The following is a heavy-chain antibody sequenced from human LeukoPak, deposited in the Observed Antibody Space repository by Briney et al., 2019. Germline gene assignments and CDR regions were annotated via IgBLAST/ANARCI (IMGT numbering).Heavy chain of an antibody. J-gene: IGHJ4*02. V-gene: IGHV3-7*01. CDR2: IKQDGSEK. Sequence: PGESLKISCAASGFTFSSYWMSWVRQAPGKGLEWVANIKQDGSEKYYVDSVKGRFTISRDNAKNSLYLQMNSLRAEDTAVYYCASRKYYFDYWGQGTLVTVSS. CDR1: GFTFSSYW. CDR3: ASRKYYFDY.